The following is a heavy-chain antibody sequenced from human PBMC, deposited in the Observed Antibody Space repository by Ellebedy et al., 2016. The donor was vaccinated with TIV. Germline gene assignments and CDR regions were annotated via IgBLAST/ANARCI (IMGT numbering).Heavy chain of an antibody. CDR2: ISNTGSRT. CDR3: AREVVVVAGVNTDAFDL. Sequence: PGGSLRLSCAASGFTFSSYAMSWVRQAPGKGLEWVSTISNTGSRTYYADSVEGRFIISRDNSKKTLYLQMNSLRVEDTAVYYCAREVVVVAGVNTDAFDLWGQGTMVTVSS. J-gene: IGHJ3*01. CDR1: GFTFSSYA. D-gene: IGHD6-19*01. V-gene: IGHV3-23*01.